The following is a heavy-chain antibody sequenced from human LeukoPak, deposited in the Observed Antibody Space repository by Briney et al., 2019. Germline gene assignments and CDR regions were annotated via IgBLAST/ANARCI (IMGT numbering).Heavy chain of an antibody. CDR1: GFTFSSYW. CDR3: ARDGRWINYYDGSSPV. D-gene: IGHD3-22*01. J-gene: IGHJ4*02. CDR2: ISGSGGST. V-gene: IGHV3-23*01. Sequence: GGSLRLSCAASGFTFSSYWMSWVRQAPGKGLEWVSAISGSGGSTYYADSVKGRFTISRDNSKNTLYLQMNSLRVEDTGVYYCARDGRWINYYDGSSPVWGQGALVTVSS.